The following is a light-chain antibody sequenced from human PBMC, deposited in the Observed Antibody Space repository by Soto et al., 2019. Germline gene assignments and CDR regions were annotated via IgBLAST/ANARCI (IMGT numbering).Light chain of an antibody. CDR1: SSDVGGYNY. J-gene: IGLJ3*02. CDR3: SSYAGSNNWV. V-gene: IGLV2-8*01. CDR2: EVS. Sequence: QSALTQPPSASGSPRQSVTISCTGTSSDVGGYNYVSWYQQHPGKAPKFMIYEVSKRPSGVPDRFSGSKSGNTASLTVSGLQTEDEADYYCSSYAGSNNWVFGGGTKLTVL.